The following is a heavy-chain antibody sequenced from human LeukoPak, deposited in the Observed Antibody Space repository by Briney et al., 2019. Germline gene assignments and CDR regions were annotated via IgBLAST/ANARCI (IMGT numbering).Heavy chain of an antibody. Sequence: ASVKVSCKASGYTFTSYYMHWVRRAPGQGLEWMGIINPSGGSTSYAQKFQGRVTMTRDTSTSTVYMELSSLRSGDTAVYYCARDPPEDYYYDSSGYYSDWGQGTLVTVSS. CDR3: ARDPPEDYYYDSSGYYSD. J-gene: IGHJ4*02. D-gene: IGHD3-22*01. CDR1: GYTFTSYY. CDR2: INPSGGST. V-gene: IGHV1-46*01.